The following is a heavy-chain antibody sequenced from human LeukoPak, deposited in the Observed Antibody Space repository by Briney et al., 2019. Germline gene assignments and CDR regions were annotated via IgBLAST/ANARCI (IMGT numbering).Heavy chain of an antibody. CDR2: INPNSGGA. CDR3: ARSYGSGSYYFDY. J-gene: IGHJ4*02. D-gene: IGHD3-10*01. V-gene: IGHV1-2*02. Sequence: ASVKVSCKASGYTFTGYYMHWVRHAPGQGLEWMGWINPNSGGANYAQKFQGRVTMTRDTSISTAYMELSRLRSDDTAAYYCARSYGSGSYYFDYWGQGTLVTVSS. CDR1: GYTFTGYY.